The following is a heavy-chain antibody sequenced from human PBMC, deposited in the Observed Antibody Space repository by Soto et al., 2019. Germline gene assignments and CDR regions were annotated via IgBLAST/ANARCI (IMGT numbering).Heavy chain of an antibody. J-gene: IGHJ3*02. CDR1: GFTFTSSA. CDR2: IVVGSGNT. Sequence: SVKVYCKASGFTFTSSAVQWVRQARGQRLDWIGWIVVGSGNTNYAQKFQERVTITRDMSTSTAYMELSSLRSEDTAVYYCAAGLSYYYDSSGSLEAFDIWGQGTMVTVSS. D-gene: IGHD3-22*01. V-gene: IGHV1-58*01. CDR3: AAGLSYYYDSSGSLEAFDI.